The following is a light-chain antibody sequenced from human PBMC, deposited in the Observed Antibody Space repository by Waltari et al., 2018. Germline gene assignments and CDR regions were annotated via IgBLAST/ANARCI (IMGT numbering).Light chain of an antibody. V-gene: IGLV1-44*01. J-gene: IGLJ2*01. CDR2: RNN. CDR3: AAWDDSLNCVL. Sequence: QRVTISCSGSNSNIGSNNVNWYQQFPGTAPKLLIYRNNQRPSGVPDRFSASKSGTSASLAISGLQSEDEADYYCAAWDDSLNCVLFGGGTKLTVL. CDR1: NSNIGSNN.